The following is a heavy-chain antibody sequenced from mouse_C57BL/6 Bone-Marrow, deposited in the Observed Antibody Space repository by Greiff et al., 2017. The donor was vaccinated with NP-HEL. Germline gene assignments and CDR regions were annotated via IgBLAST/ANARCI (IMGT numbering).Heavy chain of an antibody. V-gene: IGHV5-9-1*02. CDR2: ISSGGDYI. Sequence: EVQLQESGEGLVKPGGSLKISCAASGFTFSSYALSWVRQTPEQRLEWVAYISSGGDYIYYADPVKGRFTISRDNDRNTLYLQMSILKSEDTAMYYCTRDRYVDVWGTGTTVTVSS. J-gene: IGHJ1*03. CDR1: GFTFSSYA. CDR3: TRDRYVDV.